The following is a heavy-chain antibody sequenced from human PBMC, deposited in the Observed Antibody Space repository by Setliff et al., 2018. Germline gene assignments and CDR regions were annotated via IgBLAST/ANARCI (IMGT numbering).Heavy chain of an antibody. D-gene: IGHD6-19*01. CDR3: AKDSSGWYRYYYYMDV. V-gene: IGHV3-23*01. J-gene: IGHJ6*03. CDR1: GFTFSSYA. CDR2: ISGSGGST. Sequence: GGSLRLSCAASGFTFSSYAMSWVRQAPGKGLEWVSAISGSGGSTYYADSVKGRFTISRDNSKNTLYLQMNSLRAEDTAVYYCAKDSSGWYRYYYYMDVWGKGTTVTVS.